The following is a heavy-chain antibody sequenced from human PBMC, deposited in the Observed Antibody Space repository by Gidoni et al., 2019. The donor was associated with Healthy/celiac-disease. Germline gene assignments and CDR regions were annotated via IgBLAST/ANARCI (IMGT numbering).Heavy chain of an antibody. Sequence: QVQLQQWGAGLLKPSETLSLTCAVYGGSFSGDYWSWIRQPPGKGLEWIGEINHSGSTNYNPSLKSRVTISVDTSKNQFSLKLSSVTAADTAVYYCARGPQQNYGDYEVWFDPWGQGTLVTVSS. CDR2: INHSGST. D-gene: IGHD4-17*01. CDR1: GGSFSGDY. CDR3: ARGPQQNYGDYEVWFDP. J-gene: IGHJ5*02. V-gene: IGHV4-34*01.